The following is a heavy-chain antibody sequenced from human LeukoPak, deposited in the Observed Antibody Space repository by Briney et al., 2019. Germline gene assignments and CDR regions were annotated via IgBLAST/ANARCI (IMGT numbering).Heavy chain of an antibody. CDR1: GGSINSGDFL. V-gene: IGHV4-30-4*01. D-gene: IGHD6-13*01. CDR3: AGDEPGIAAAGVY. J-gene: IGHJ4*02. CDR2: ISNTGGT. Sequence: PSQTLSLTCTVSGGSINSGDFLWTWIRQPPGKGLEWLGYISNTGGTYYNPSLKSRLVISRDTSKTHFSLELSSVTAADTAVYYCAGDEPGIAAAGVYWGQGTLVTVSS.